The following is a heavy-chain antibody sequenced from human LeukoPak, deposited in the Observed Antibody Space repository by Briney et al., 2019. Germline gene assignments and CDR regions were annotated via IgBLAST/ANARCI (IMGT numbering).Heavy chain of an antibody. CDR2: IIPILGIA. CDR3: ARSLYDSSGYYWERLDY. J-gene: IGHJ4*02. CDR1: GGTFSSYA. Sequence: ASVKVSCTASGGTFSSYAISWVRQAPGQGLEWMGRIIPILGIANYAQKFQGRVTITADKSTSTAYMELSSLRSEDTAVYYCARSLYDSSGYYWERLDYWGQGTLVTVSS. V-gene: IGHV1-69*04. D-gene: IGHD3-22*01.